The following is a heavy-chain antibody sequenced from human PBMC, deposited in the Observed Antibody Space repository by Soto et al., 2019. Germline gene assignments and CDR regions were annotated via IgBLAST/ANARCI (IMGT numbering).Heavy chain of an antibody. D-gene: IGHD3-22*01. J-gene: IGHJ5*01. V-gene: IGHV1-69*12. Sequence: QVQLVQSGAEVKKPGSSVKVSCKASGGTFSSYAISWVRQAPGQGLEWMGGIIPIFGTANYAQKFQGRVTITGDESTSTASRELRSLRAEDTAMYYCATDPPGYYDSSVYYGWFDSWGQGTLVTVSS. CDR1: GGTFSSYA. CDR2: IIPIFGTA. CDR3: ATDPPGYYDSSVYYGWFDS.